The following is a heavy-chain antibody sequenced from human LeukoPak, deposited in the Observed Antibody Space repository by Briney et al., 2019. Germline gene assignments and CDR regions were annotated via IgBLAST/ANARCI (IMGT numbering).Heavy chain of an antibody. D-gene: IGHD4-11*01. CDR1: GGTFSSYA. V-gene: IGHV1-69*10. Sequence: ASVKVSCKASGGTFSSYAISWVRQAPGQGLEWMGGIIPILGIANYAQKFQGRVTITADKSTSTAYMELSSLRSEDTAVYYCASRTTAALGYWGQGTLVTVTS. J-gene: IGHJ4*02. CDR2: IIPILGIA. CDR3: ASRTTAALGY.